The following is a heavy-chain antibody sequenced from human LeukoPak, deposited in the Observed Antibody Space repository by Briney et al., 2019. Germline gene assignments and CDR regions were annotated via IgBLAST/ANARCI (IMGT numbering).Heavy chain of an antibody. J-gene: IGHJ2*01. Sequence: KPSETLSLTCAVYGGSFSGYYWSWIRQPPGKGLEWIGEINHSGSTNYNPSLKSRVTISVDTSKNQFSLKLSSVTAADTAVYYCARHAFLAYGDPGSWYFDLWGRGTLVAVSS. D-gene: IGHD4-17*01. CDR2: INHSGST. CDR1: GGSFSGYY. CDR3: ARHAFLAYGDPGSWYFDL. V-gene: IGHV4-34*01.